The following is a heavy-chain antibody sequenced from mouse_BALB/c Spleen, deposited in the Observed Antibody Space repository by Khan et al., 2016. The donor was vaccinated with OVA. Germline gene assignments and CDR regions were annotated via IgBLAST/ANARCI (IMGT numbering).Heavy chain of an antibody. CDR3: ARGYFGNYEFAY. CDR2: IFPGTGTT. CDR1: GYTFTNYW. D-gene: IGHD2-1*01. J-gene: IGHJ3*01. Sequence: VRLQQSGAELVKPGASVKLSCKTSGYTFTNYWIQWIKQRPGQGLGWIGQIFPGTGTTYYNEIFKAKATLTIDTSSSTAYMQLTSLTSEDSAVYFCARGYFGNYEFAYWGQGTLVTVSP. V-gene: IGHV1S132*01.